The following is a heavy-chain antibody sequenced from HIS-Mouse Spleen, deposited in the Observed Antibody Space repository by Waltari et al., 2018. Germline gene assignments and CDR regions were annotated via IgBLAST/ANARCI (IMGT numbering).Heavy chain of an antibody. Sequence: QVQLVESGGGVVQPGRSLGLSCAAVGFTFSSYAMHWVRQAPGKGLEWVAVISYDGSNKYYADSVKGRFTISRDNSKNTLYLQMNSLRAEDTAVYYCARRYSGYDLGYWGQGTLVTVSS. V-gene: IGHV3-30*04. CDR3: ARRYSGYDLGY. CDR2: ISYDGSNK. D-gene: IGHD5-12*01. CDR1: GFTFSSYA. J-gene: IGHJ4*02.